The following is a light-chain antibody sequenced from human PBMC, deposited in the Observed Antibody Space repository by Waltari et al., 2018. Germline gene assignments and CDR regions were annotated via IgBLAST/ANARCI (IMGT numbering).Light chain of an antibody. CDR2: YDD. CDR1: SSNIGDNP. V-gene: IGLV1-36*01. J-gene: IGLJ3*02. CDR3: AAWENSLNGWV. Sequence: QSVLTQPPSVSEAPRQRVTISCSGSSSNIGDNPVNWYQQLPGKAPKLLIFYDDLLPSGVSDRFSASKAGTSASLASSGRQSEDEADYYCAAWENSLNGWVVGGGTKLTVL.